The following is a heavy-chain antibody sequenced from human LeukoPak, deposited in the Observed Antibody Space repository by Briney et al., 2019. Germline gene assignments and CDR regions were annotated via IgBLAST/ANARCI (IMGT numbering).Heavy chain of an antibody. J-gene: IGHJ6*02. D-gene: IGHD6-13*01. Sequence: GASVKVSCKASGYTFTGYYMHWVRQAPGQGLEWMGWINPNSGGTNYAQKFQGRVTMTRDTSISTAYMELSRLRSDDTAVYYCARDHSSSWYRNYYGMDVWGQGTTVTVSS. CDR2: INPNSGGT. V-gene: IGHV1-2*02. CDR1: GYTFTGYY. CDR3: ARDHSSSWYRNYYGMDV.